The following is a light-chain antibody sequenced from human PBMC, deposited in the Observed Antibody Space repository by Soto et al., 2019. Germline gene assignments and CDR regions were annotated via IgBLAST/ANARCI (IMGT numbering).Light chain of an antibody. V-gene: IGLV2-14*01. CDR2: DVS. Sequence: QSVLTQPAPVSGSHGQSITISCTGTSGDVGGYNYVSWYQQHPGKAPKLMIYDVSNRPSGVSNRFSGSKSGNTASLTISGLQAEDEADYYCSSYTSNSTYAFGTGTKVTVL. CDR3: SSYTSNSTYA. J-gene: IGLJ1*01. CDR1: SGDVGGYNY.